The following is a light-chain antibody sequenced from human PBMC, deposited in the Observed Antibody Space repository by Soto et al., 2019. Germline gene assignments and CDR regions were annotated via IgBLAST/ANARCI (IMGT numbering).Light chain of an antibody. Sequence: DIPMTQSPSTLSASVGDRVTISYRASQDINRWLAWYQQKPGKAHKILIYNADTLESGVQSRFSGSGSGTEFALTIRSLQADDFATYYCKQYNSYSWTFGQGTKVDIK. CDR1: QDINRW. CDR2: NAD. J-gene: IGKJ1*01. V-gene: IGKV1-5*01. CDR3: KQYNSYSWT.